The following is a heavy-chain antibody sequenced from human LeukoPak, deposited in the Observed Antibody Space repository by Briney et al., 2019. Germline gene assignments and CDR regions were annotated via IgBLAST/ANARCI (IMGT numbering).Heavy chain of an antibody. CDR2: TIPILGIA. CDR3: ARGESTHYDILTGYYPLDY. Sequence: ASVKVSCKASGGTFSSYAISWVRQAPGQGLEWMGRTIPILGIANYAQKFQGRVTITADKSTSTAYMELSSLRSEDTAVYYCARGESTHYDILTGYYPLDYWGQGTLVTVSS. CDR1: GGTFSSYA. V-gene: IGHV1-69*04. J-gene: IGHJ4*02. D-gene: IGHD3-9*01.